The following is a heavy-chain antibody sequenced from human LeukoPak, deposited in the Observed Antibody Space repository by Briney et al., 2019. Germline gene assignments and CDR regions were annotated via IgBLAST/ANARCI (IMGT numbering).Heavy chain of an antibody. J-gene: IGHJ4*02. V-gene: IGHV4-34*01. CDR1: GGSFSGYY. D-gene: IGHD2-2*01. CDR3: ARGGHGWYQLPRKYYFDY. CDR2: NNHSGST. Sequence: PSETLSLTCAVYGGSFSGYYWSWIRRPPGKGLEWIGENNHSGSTNYNPSLKSRVTISVDTSKNQFSLKLSSVTAADTAVYYCARGGHGWYQLPRKYYFDYWGQGTLVTVSS.